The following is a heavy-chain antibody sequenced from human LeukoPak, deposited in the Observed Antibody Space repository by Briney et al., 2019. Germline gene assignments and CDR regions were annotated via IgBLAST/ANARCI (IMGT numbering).Heavy chain of an antibody. CDR1: GFTFSNAW. CDR2: IKSKTDGGTT. CDR3: TTELLWFGESSGY. Sequence: PGGSLRLSCAASGFTFSNAWMSWVRQAPGKGLERVGRIKSKTDGGTTDYAAPVKGRFTISRDDSKNTLYLQMNSLKTEDTAVYYCTTELLWFGESSGYWGQGTLVTVSS. J-gene: IGHJ4*02. D-gene: IGHD3-10*01. V-gene: IGHV3-15*01.